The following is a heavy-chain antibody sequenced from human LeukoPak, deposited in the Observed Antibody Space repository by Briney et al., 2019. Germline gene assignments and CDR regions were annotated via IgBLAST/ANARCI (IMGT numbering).Heavy chain of an antibody. Sequence: GASVKVSCKASGYTFTSYYMHWVRQAPGQGLEWMGIINPSGGSTSYAQKFQGRVTMTRDTSTSTVYMELSSLRSEDTAVYYCARDRLPLLRSTAARGPSGYWGQGTLVTVSS. CDR3: ARDRLPLLRSTAARGPSGY. J-gene: IGHJ4*02. D-gene: IGHD6-6*01. CDR1: GYTFTSYY. V-gene: IGHV1-46*01. CDR2: INPSGGST.